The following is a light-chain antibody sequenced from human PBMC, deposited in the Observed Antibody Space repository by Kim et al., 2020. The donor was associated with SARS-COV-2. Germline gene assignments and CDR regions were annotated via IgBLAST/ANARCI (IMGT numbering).Light chain of an antibody. CDR1: QSVSSW. V-gene: IGKV3-11*01. Sequence: SLSQGESVTLSCRARQSVSSWLAWYQQKPGQAPRLLIYEASNRAAGIPARFSGSGSGTDFTLTISSLESEDFAVYYCQQRYDWPETFGRGTKLEIK. CDR2: EAS. J-gene: IGKJ2*01. CDR3: QQRYDWPET.